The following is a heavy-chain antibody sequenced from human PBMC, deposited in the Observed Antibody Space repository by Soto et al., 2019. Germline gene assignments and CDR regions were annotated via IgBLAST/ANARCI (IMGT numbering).Heavy chain of an antibody. CDR1: CGSISSGGYY. V-gene: IGHV4-31*03. Sequence: SETLSLTCTVSCGSISSGGYYWSWIRQHPGKGLEWIGYIYYSGSTYYNPSLKSRVTISVDTSKNQFSLKLSSVTAADTAVYYCARTLPLIVVVPAAIRMFDYWGQGTLVTVSS. D-gene: IGHD2-2*01. J-gene: IGHJ4*02. CDR3: ARTLPLIVVVPAAIRMFDY. CDR2: IYYSGST.